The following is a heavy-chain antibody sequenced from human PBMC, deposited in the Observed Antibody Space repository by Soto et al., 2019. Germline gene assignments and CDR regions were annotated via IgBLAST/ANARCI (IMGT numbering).Heavy chain of an antibody. J-gene: IGHJ4*02. Sequence: GESLKISCAASGFTFSSYAMHWVRQAPGKGLEWVAVISYDGSNKYYADSVKGRFTISRDNSKNTLYLQMNSLRAEDTAVYYCARDFLEGVVTPAHWGQGTLVTVSS. CDR2: ISYDGSNK. V-gene: IGHV3-30*04. CDR3: ARDFLEGVVTPAH. CDR1: GFTFSSYA. D-gene: IGHD3-3*01.